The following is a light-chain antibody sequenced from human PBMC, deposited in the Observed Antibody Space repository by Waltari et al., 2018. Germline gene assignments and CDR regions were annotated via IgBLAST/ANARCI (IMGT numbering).Light chain of an antibody. J-gene: IGLJ3*02. CDR3: AAWEDSLSGPG. CDR2: TNN. V-gene: IGLV1-44*01. Sequence: QSVLTQPPSASGTPGQRVTISCPGSTSNIGSNTVNWYQQLPGTAPKLLIYTNNQLPSGVPDRFSGSKSGTSASLAISGLQSEDEADYYCAAWEDSLSGPGFGGGTKVTVL. CDR1: TSNIGSNT.